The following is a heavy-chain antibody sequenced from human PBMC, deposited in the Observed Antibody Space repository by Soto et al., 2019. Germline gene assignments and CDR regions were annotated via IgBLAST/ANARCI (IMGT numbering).Heavy chain of an antibody. CDR1: GGSISSYY. CDR2: IYTSGST. Sequence: SETLSLTCSVSGGSISSYYWSWIRQPAGKGLEWIGRIYTSGSTNYNPSLKSRVTMSVDTSKNQFSLKLSSVTAADTAVYYCARSTPGDFWSGYPYTIPFDYWGQGTLVTVSS. V-gene: IGHV4-4*07. J-gene: IGHJ4*02. CDR3: ARSTPGDFWSGYPYTIPFDY. D-gene: IGHD3-3*01.